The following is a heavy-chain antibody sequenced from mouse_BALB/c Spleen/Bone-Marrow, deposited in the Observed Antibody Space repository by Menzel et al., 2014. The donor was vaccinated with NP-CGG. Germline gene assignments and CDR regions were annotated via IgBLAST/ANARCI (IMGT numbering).Heavy chain of an antibody. D-gene: IGHD1-2*01. J-gene: IGHJ2*01. CDR2: IYPGSGST. CDR1: GYTFTSYW. V-gene: IGHV1S22*01. CDR3: TPRLRY. Sequence: LQQPGSELVRPGASVKLSCKASGYTFTSYWMHWVKQRPGQGPEWIGNIYPGSGSTNYDEKFKSKATLTVDTSSSTAYMQLSSLTSEDSAVYYCTPRLRYWGQGTTLTVSS.